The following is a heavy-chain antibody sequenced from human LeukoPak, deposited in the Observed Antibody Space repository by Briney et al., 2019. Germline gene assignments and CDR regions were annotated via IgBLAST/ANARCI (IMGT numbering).Heavy chain of an antibody. J-gene: IGHJ6*02. CDR1: GFTFSSYA. V-gene: IGHV3-23*01. CDR2: ISGSGGST. CDR3: AKACRAPPYIVLMSYGMDV. Sequence: PGGSLRLSCEASGFTFSSYAMSWVRQAPGKGLEWVSAISGSGGSTYYADSVKGRFTISRDNSKNTLYLQMNSLRAEDTAVYYCAKACRAPPYIVLMSYGMDVWGQGTTVTVSS. D-gene: IGHD2-8*01.